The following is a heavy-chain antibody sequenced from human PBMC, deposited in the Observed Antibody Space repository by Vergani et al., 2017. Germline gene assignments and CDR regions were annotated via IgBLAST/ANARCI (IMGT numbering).Heavy chain of an antibody. Sequence: QVQLQESGPGLVKPPETLSLTCTVSGNSISSGYYWGWIRQPPGKGLEWIGSIYHSGSTYYNPSLKSRVTISVDTSKNQFSLKLSSVTAADTAVYYCANQYSSSLQYYFDYWGQGTLVTV. V-gene: IGHV4-38-2*02. D-gene: IGHD6-13*01. CDR1: GNSISSGYY. CDR3: ANQYSSSLQYYFDY. CDR2: IYHSGST. J-gene: IGHJ4*02.